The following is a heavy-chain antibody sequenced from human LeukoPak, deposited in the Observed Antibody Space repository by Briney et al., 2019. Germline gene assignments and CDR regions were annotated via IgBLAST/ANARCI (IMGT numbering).Heavy chain of an antibody. CDR2: ISWNSGSI. CDR1: GFTFDDYA. Sequence: PGRSLRLSCAASGFTFDDYAMHWVRQAPGKGLEWVSGISWNSGSIGYADSVKGRFTISRDNAKNSLYLQMNSLRAEDTALYYCAKDKGSGLLWFGELLDAFDIWGQGTMVTVSS. D-gene: IGHD3-10*01. V-gene: IGHV3-9*01. CDR3: AKDKGSGLLWFGELLDAFDI. J-gene: IGHJ3*02.